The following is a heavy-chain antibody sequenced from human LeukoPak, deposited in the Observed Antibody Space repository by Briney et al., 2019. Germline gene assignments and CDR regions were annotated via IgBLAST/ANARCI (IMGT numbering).Heavy chain of an antibody. CDR2: INPSSGGT. V-gene: IGHV1-46*01. CDR3: ARVTPGVPQGSFDY. J-gene: IGHJ4*02. D-gene: IGHD3-10*01. CDR1: GYTFTRHY. Sequence: ASVKVSCKASGYTFTRHYMNWVRQAPGQGLEWMGKINPSSGGTGYAQKFQGRVTMTRDTSTSTAYMELSSPRSEDTAVYYCARVTPGVPQGSFDYWGQGTLVTVSS.